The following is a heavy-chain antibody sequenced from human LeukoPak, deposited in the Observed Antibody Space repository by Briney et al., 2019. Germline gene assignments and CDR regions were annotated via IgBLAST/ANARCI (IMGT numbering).Heavy chain of an antibody. CDR2: IYSGGST. D-gene: IGHD5-18*01. CDR3: ARRGNGYSYGPFDY. V-gene: IGHV3-66*04. J-gene: IGHJ4*02. CDR1: GFTVSSNY. Sequence: GGSLRLSCSASGFTVSSNYMSWVRQAPGKGLEWVSVIYSGGSTYYADSVKGRFTISRDNSKNTLYLQMNSLRAEDTAVYYCARRGNGYSYGPFDYWGQGTLVTVSS.